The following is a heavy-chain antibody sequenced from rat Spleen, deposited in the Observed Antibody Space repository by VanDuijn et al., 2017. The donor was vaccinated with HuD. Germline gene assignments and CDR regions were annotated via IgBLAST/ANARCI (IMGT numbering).Heavy chain of an antibody. V-gene: IGHV2S61*01. J-gene: IGHJ4*01. Sequence: QVQLKESGPGLVKPSLTLSLTCTVSGFSLSSYGVIWVRQPPGKGLEWMGVIWGNGNTNYNSALKSRLSISRDTSQSQVFLKMNNRQTEDTAMDFWARGGTTRGGYVMDAWGQGASVTVSS. CDR2: IWGNGNT. CDR1: GFSLSSYG. D-gene: IGHD1-4*01. CDR3: ARGGTTRGGYVMDA.